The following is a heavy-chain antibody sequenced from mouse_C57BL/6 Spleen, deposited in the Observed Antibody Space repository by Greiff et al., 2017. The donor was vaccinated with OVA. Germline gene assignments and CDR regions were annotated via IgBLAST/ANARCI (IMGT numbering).Heavy chain of an antibody. V-gene: IGHV1-80*01. CDR2: IYPGDGDT. CDR3: ARLTTVVVPDY. J-gene: IGHJ2*01. D-gene: IGHD1-1*01. CDR1: GYAFSSYW. Sequence: VQLQQSGAELVKPGASVKISCKASGYAFSSYWMNWVKQRPGKGLEWIGQIYPGDGDTNYNGKFKGKATLTADKASSTAYMQLSSRTSEDSAVYFCARLTTVVVPDYWGQGTTLTVSS.